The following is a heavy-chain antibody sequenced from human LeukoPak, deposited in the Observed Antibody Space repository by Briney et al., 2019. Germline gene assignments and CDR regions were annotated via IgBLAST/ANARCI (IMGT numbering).Heavy chain of an antibody. CDR1: GYTPPIYW. J-gene: IGHJ4*02. Sequence: RGESLKISCKGSGYTPPIYWIGWVRQMPGKGLEWMGIIYPGDSDTRYSPSFKGQVTISGDKSITTAYLQWNGLKASDTALYFSARHGYSGYGIDYWGQGTLVTVSS. V-gene: IGHV5-51*01. CDR3: ARHGYSGYGIDY. CDR2: IYPGDSDT. D-gene: IGHD5-12*01.